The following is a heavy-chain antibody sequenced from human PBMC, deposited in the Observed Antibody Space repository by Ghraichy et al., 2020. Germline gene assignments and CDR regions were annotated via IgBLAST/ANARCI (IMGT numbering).Heavy chain of an antibody. D-gene: IGHD3-22*01. CDR1: GFTFSSYA. Sequence: GGSLRLSCAASGFTFSSYAMSWVRQAPGKGLEWVSAISGSGGSTYYADSVKGRFTISRDNSKNTLYLQMNSLRAEDTAVYYCAKDYEYYYEGHYYYYYMDVWGKGTTVTVSS. CDR3: AKDYEYYYEGHYYYYYMDV. CDR2: ISGSGGST. J-gene: IGHJ6*03. V-gene: IGHV3-23*01.